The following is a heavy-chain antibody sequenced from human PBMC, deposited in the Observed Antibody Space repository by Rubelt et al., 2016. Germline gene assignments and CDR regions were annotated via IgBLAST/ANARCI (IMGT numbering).Heavy chain of an antibody. CDR3: ARSRSAYGHYGTYDAFDL. Sequence: GGGLVQPGGSLRLSCAASDFTFTTFDMHWVRQVTGKGLEWVSGIGKSGATYYAGSVKGRFTISRDNAKSSLDLQMDSLRAGDTAVYYCARSRSAYGHYGTYDAFDLWGQGTRVTVSS. J-gene: IGHJ3*01. D-gene: IGHD4-17*01. V-gene: IGHV3-13*04. CDR1: DFTFTTFD. CDR2: IGKSGAT.